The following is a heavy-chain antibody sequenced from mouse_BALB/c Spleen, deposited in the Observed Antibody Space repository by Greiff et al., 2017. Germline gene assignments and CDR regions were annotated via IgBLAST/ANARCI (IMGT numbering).Heavy chain of an antibody. CDR2: IWTGGGT. D-gene: IGHD2-3*01. V-gene: IGHV2-9-2*01. J-gene: IGHJ2*01. CDR3: VRNLYDGYYDY. CDR1: GFSLTSYD. Sequence: VHLVESGPGLVAPSQSLSITCTVSGFSLTSYDISWIRQPPGKGLEWLGVIWTGGGTNYNSAFMSRLSISKDNSKSQVFLKMNSLQTDDTAIYYCVRNLYDGYYDYWGQGTTLTVSS.